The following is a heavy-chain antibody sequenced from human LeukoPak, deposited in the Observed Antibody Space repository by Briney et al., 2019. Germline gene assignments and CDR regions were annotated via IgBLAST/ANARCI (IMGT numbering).Heavy chain of an antibody. CDR2: ISSSGSTI. J-gene: IGHJ4*02. D-gene: IGHD2-15*01. CDR3: ARDKGGYCSGGSCYQDY. Sequence: GGSLRLSCAASGFTFSSYGMHWVRQAPGKGLGWVSYISSSGSTIYYADSVKGRFTISRDNAKNSLYLQMNSLRAEDTAVYYCARDKGGYCSGGSCYQDYWGQGTLVTVSS. CDR1: GFTFSSYG. V-gene: IGHV3-48*04.